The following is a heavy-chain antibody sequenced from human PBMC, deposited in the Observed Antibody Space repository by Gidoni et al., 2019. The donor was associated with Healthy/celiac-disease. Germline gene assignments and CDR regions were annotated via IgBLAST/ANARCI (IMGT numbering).Heavy chain of an antibody. D-gene: IGHD6-19*01. CDR1: GFTFSSYG. V-gene: IGHV3-33*01. CDR3: ARELVTSQWLVFDY. CDR2: IWYDGSNK. J-gene: IGHJ4*02. Sequence: QVQLVESGGGVVQPGRSLRLSCAASGFTFSSYGRHWVRQAPGKGLEWVAVIWYDGSNKYYADSVKGRFTISRDNSKNTLYLQMTSLRAEDTAVYYCARELVTSQWLVFDYWGQGTLVTVSS.